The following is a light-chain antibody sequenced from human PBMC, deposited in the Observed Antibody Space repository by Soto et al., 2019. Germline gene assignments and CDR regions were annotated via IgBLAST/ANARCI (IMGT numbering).Light chain of an antibody. CDR2: GAS. J-gene: IGKJ1*01. Sequence: TPSPGSQSLSSGDRATLSCRASQSVSSTFLAWYQQKPSQAPRLLIHGASTRATGSPARFRGRGSGTEFTLTNRSLQSEEFAVYYCQQYNNWPWTFGQGTKVDIK. CDR3: QQYNNWPWT. V-gene: IGKV3-15*01. CDR1: QSVSST.